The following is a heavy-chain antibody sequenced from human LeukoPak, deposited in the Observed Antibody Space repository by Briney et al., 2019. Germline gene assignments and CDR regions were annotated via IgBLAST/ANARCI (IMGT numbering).Heavy chain of an antibody. D-gene: IGHD1-26*01. V-gene: IGHV3-23*01. CDR2: ISGSGGST. CDR3: EKVIVEPRVGNDAFDI. CDR1: GFTLSSYA. J-gene: IGHJ3*02. Sequence: GGSLRLSCAASGFTLSSYAMSWVRQAPGKGLEWVSAISGSGGSTYYADSLKGRFTISRDNSKNTLYLQMNSLRAEDTALYSCEKVIVEPRVGNDAFDIWGQGKRVPVSS.